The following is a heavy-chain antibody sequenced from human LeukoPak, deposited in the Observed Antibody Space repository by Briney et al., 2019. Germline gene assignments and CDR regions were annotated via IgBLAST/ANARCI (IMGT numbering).Heavy chain of an antibody. CDR3: ARVAARPYYYYYMDV. J-gene: IGHJ6*03. Sequence: GGSLRLSCASSGFTFSSHSMYWVRQAPGKGLEWVANIKQDGNEKYYVDSVKGRFTISRDNAKNSVYLQMNSLRAEDTAVYYCARVAARPYYYYYMDVWGKGTTVTVSS. D-gene: IGHD6-6*01. CDR1: GFTFSSHS. V-gene: IGHV3-7*01. CDR2: IKQDGNEK.